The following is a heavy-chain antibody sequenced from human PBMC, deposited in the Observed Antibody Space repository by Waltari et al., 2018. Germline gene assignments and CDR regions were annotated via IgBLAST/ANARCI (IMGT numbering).Heavy chain of an antibody. D-gene: IGHD6-19*01. Sequence: QVQLRESGPGLLKPSETLSLTCSVSGGSLSSYYWNWIRQPAGKGLEWIGLMYFTGIMDYNPSIQSRVTMSVDTSKNQFFLNLTSVTAADTAVYYCATDGLSRSLSHWGQGALVTVSS. CDR2: MYFTGIM. J-gene: IGHJ4*02. CDR3: ATDGLSRSLSH. V-gene: IGHV4-4*07. CDR1: GGSLSSYY.